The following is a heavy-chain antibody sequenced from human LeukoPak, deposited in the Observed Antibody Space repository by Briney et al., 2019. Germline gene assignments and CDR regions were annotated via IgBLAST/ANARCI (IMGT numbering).Heavy chain of an antibody. D-gene: IGHD3-22*01. CDR1: GYTFTSYG. J-gene: IGHJ4*02. Sequence: ASVKVSCKASGYTFTSYGISWVRQAPGQGLEWMGWISVYNGNTSYAQKLQGRVTMTTDTSTSTAYMELRSLRSDDTAVYYCARDADRSGYPVYWGQGALVTVSS. V-gene: IGHV1-18*01. CDR3: ARDADRSGYPVY. CDR2: ISVYNGNT.